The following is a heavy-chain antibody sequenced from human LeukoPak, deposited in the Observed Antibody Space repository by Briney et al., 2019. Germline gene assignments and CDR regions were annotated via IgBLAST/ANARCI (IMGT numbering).Heavy chain of an antibody. V-gene: IGHV4-34*01. CDR1: GGSFSGYY. CDR2: INHSGST. J-gene: IGHJ4*02. Sequence: PSETLSLTCAVYGGSFSGYYWSWIRQPPGKGLEWIGEINHSGSTNYNPSLKSRVTISVDTSKNQFSLKLSSVTAADTAVYYCARGDYYGSGSYYNPPHYYFDYWGQGTLVTVSS. D-gene: IGHD3-10*01. CDR3: ARGDYYGSGSYYNPPHYYFDY.